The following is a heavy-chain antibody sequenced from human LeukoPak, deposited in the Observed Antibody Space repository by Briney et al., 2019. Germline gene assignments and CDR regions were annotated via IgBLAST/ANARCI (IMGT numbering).Heavy chain of an antibody. CDR3: VSFYETY. CDR1: AFIFSGHW. CDR2: INSDGSWT. D-gene: IGHD2/OR15-2a*01. J-gene: IGHJ4*02. Sequence: GGSLRLSCEGSAFIFSGHWMNWVRQAPGKGLVWVSHINSDGSWTSYADSVKGRFTISKDNAKNTVYLQMSNLRVEDTAVYYCVSFYETYWGRGTLVTVSS. V-gene: IGHV3-74*01.